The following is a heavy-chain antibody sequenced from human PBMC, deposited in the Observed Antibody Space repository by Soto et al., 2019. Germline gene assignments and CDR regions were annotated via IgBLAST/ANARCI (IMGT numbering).Heavy chain of an antibody. CDR1: GFTVSSNY. D-gene: IGHD3-10*01. J-gene: IGHJ5*02. V-gene: IGHV3-66*01. Sequence: EVQLVESGGGLVQPGGSLRLSCAASGFTVSSNYMSWVRQAPGKGLEWVSVIYSGGSTYYADSVKGRFTISRDNSKNTLYLQMNSLRAEDTAVYYCARCPTSHYYGSGSYVWFDPWGQGTLVTVSS. CDR2: IYSGGST. CDR3: ARCPTSHYYGSGSYVWFDP.